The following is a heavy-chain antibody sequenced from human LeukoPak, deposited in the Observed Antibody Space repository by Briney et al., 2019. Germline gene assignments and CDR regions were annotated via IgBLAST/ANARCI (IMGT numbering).Heavy chain of an antibody. D-gene: IGHD2-2*02. V-gene: IGHV3-9*03. CDR3: AKGATYCSTTNCYISDYFDY. CDR1: GFTFDDYA. CDR2: ISWNSATI. Sequence: PEGSLRLSCAASGFTFDDYAKSWVRQVPGKGLEWFSGISWNSATIGYADSVKGRFTISRDNAKNSVYLQMNSLRAEDMAWWYCAKGATYCSTTNCYISDYFDYWGQGILVTVSS. J-gene: IGHJ4*02.